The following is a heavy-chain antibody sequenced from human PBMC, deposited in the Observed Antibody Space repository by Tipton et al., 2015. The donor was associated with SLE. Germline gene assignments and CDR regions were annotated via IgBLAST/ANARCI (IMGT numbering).Heavy chain of an antibody. CDR2: IYYSGST. D-gene: IGHD6-19*01. J-gene: IGHJ4*02. Sequence: TLSLTCNVSGGSISRYYWSWVRQPPGKGLEWIGHIYYSGSTTYSPSLKSRLTISVDRSRNQFSLILSSMTAADTAVYYCASEILRDYGSAWGPDYWGQGTLVTVSS. V-gene: IGHV4-59*12. CDR1: GGSISRYY. CDR3: ASEILRDYGSAWGPDY.